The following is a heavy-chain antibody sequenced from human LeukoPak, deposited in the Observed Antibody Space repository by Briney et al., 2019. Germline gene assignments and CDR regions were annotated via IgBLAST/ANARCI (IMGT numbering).Heavy chain of an antibody. J-gene: IGHJ5*02. CDR1: GGSISSYY. D-gene: IGHD2-15*01. CDR2: IYYSGST. CDR3: ASGTTLGYCSGGSCYPLLGWFDP. V-gene: IGHV4-59*01. Sequence: SETLSLTCTVSGGSISSYYWSWIRQPPGKGLEWIGYIYYSGSTNYSPSLKSRVTISVDTSKNQFSLKLSSVTAADTAVYYCASGTTLGYCSGGSCYPLLGWFDPWGQGTLVTVSS.